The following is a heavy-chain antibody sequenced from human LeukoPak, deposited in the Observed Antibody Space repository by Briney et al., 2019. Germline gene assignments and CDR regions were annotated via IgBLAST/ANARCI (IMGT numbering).Heavy chain of an antibody. J-gene: IGHJ4*02. D-gene: IGHD2-2*01. CDR3: AKDSMVYCSSTSCYPDY. CDR2: IRYDGSNK. CDR1: GFTFSSYG. V-gene: IGHV3-30*02. Sequence: GGSLRLSCAASGFTFSSYGMHWVRQAPGKGLEWVAFIRYDGSNKYYADSVKGRFTISRDNSKNTLYLQMNSLRAADTAVYYCAKDSMVYCSSTSCYPDYWGQGTLVTVSS.